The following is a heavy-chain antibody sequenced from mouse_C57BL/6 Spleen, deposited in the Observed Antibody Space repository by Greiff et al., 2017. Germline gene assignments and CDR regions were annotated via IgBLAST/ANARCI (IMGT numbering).Heavy chain of an antibody. CDR2: INPSSGYT. V-gene: IGHV1-7*01. D-gene: IGHD3-2*02. Sequence: QVQLQQSGAELAKPGASVKLSCKASGYTFTSYWMHWVKQRPGQGLEWIGYINPSSGYTKYNQKFKDKATLTADKSSSTAYMQLRSLTYEDSAVYYWARRSLDSSGYSDYWGQGTTLTVSS. J-gene: IGHJ2*01. CDR3: ARRSLDSSGYSDY. CDR1: GYTFTSYW.